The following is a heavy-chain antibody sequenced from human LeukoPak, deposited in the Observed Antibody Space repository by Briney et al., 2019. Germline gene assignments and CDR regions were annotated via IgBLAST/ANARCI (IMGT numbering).Heavy chain of an antibody. D-gene: IGHD6-19*01. J-gene: IGHJ6*02. V-gene: IGHV4-34*01. CDR1: GVSFSGYY. CDR2: INHSGST. Sequence: NPSETLSLTCAVYGVSFSGYYWSWIRQPPGKGLEWIGEINHSGSTNYNPSLKSRVTISVDTSKNQFSLKLSSVTAADTAVYYCARVRGYSSGWYGPNYYYYGMDVWGQGTTVTVSS. CDR3: ARVRGYSSGWYGPNYYYYGMDV.